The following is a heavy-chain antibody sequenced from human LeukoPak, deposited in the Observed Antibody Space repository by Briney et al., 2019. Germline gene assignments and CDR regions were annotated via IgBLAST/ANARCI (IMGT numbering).Heavy chain of an antibody. D-gene: IGHD3-16*01. CDR3: ARGAGGPFDI. CDR1: GGSFSGYY. CDR2: INHSGST. Sequence: SETLSLTCAVYGGSFSGYYWSWIRQPPGKGLEWIGEINHSGSTNYNPSLKSRVTISVDTSKNQFSLKLSSVTAADTAVYYCARGAGGPFDIWGQGTMVTVSS. V-gene: IGHV4-34*01. J-gene: IGHJ3*02.